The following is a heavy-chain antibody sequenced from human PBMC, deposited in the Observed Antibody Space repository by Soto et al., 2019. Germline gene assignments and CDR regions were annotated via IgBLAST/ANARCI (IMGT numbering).Heavy chain of an antibody. CDR1: GYTFTSYW. V-gene: IGHV5-51*01. CDR3: ARHSTTAPLYFLEY. J-gene: IGHJ4*02. CDR2: IYPGDSDT. Sequence: GESLKISCKRSGYTFTSYWIGWVRQMPGKGLEWMGFIYPGDSDTRYSPSFLAQVTISADKSISTAYLHFSSLKASDTATHYCARHSTTAPLYFLEYWGQGTRVTV. D-gene: IGHD4-17*01.